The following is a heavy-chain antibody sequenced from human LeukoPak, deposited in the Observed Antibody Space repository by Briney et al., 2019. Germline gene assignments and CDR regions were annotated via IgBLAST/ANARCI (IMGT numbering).Heavy chain of an antibody. J-gene: IGHJ5*02. CDR2: MNPNSGNT. CDR1: GYTFTSYD. V-gene: IGHV1-8*01. D-gene: IGHD4-11*01. CDR3: ARGAADYNENWFDH. Sequence: ASVKVSCKASGYTFTSYDINWVRQATGQGLEWMGWMNPNSGNTGYAQKFQGRVTMTRNTSISTAYMELSSLRSEDTAVYYCARGAADYNENWFDHWGQGTPVTVSS.